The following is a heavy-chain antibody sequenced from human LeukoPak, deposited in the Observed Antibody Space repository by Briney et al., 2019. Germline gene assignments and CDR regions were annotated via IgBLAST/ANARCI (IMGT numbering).Heavy chain of an antibody. D-gene: IGHD3-3*01. CDR2: IIPIFGTA. Sequence: ASVKVSCKASGGTFSSYAISWVRQAPGQGLEWMGGIIPIFGTANYAQKFQGRVTITADKSTSTAYMELSSLRSEDTAVYYCARDRRFLEWLGGEDYYYYYYMDVWGKGTTVTVSS. CDR1: GGTFSSYA. CDR3: ARDRRFLEWLGGEDYYYYYYMDV. J-gene: IGHJ6*03. V-gene: IGHV1-69*06.